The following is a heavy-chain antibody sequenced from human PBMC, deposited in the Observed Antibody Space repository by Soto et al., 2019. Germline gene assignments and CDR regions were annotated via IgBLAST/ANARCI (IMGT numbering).Heavy chain of an antibody. CDR3: ARARYGDHFDY. J-gene: IGHJ4*02. CDR1: GGSISSSGYY. CDR2: IYYSGST. V-gene: IGHV4-39*01. D-gene: IGHD4-17*01. Sequence: PSETLSLTCTVSGGSISSSGYYWGWIRQPPGKGLEWIGSIYYSGSTYYNPSLKSRVTISVDTSKNQFSLKLSSVTAADTAVYYCARARYGDHFDYWGQGTLVTVPQ.